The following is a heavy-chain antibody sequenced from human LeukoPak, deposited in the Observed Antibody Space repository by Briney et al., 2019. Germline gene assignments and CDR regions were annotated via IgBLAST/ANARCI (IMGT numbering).Heavy chain of an antibody. Sequence: SETLSLTCGVSGGSVTSTNWWTWVRQPPGKGLEWIGEVHLDGRTNYNPSLKSRLTISVDLSENHISLKLTSVTDADTAVYYCAREGGFFRPLDYSGQGTLVTVSS. CDR2: VHLDGRT. J-gene: IGHJ4*02. V-gene: IGHV4-4*02. CDR3: AREGGFFRPLDY. CDR1: GGSVTSTNW. D-gene: IGHD3-3*01.